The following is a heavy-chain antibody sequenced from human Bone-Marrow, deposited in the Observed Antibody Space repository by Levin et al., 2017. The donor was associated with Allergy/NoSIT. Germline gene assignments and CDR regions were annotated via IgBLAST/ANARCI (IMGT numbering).Heavy chain of an antibody. D-gene: IGHD1-26*01. J-gene: IGHJ4*02. V-gene: IGHV4-4*02. CDR3: ASGGSYSWGR. CDR2: IFHTGSA. CDR1: GDSISSYVW. Sequence: SETLSLTCAVSGDSISSYVWWSWVRQPPGKGLEWIGEIFHTGSANYNPSLKSRVTISVDKSKNQFSLNLSSVTAADTAIYYCASGGSYSWGRWGQGTLVTVSS.